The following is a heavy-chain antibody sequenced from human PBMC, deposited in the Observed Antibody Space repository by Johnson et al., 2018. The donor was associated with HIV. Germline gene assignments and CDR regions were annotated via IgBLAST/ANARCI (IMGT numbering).Heavy chain of an antibody. J-gene: IGHJ3*02. CDR1: GFTVSSNY. D-gene: IGHD4-11*01. CDR2: LYSDGST. CDR3: ARDRGGSSYTWVAYDI. V-gene: IGHV3-53*01. Sequence: VQLVESGGGLIQPGGSLRLSCAASGFTVSSNYMNWVRQAPGKGLEWVSFLYSDGSTYYADSVTGRFTVTRDNSKNTLYLQMNSLRAEDTAVYYCARDRGGSSYTWVAYDIWGQGTMVTVSS.